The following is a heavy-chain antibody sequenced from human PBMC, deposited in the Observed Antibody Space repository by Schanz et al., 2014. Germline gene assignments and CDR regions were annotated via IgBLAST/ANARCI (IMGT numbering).Heavy chain of an antibody. CDR2: IYPDGST. Sequence: EVQLVESGGGLVQPGGSLRLSCAASGFTFSNYWIHWVRQAPGKGLEWVSIIYPDGSTNYGDSMKGRFTVSRDEWKNTLYLQMNSLRGEDSAVYYCARPSGSYFWAFDIWGQGTMVTVSS. J-gene: IGHJ3*02. D-gene: IGHD3-10*01. V-gene: IGHV3-66*01. CDR3: ARPSGSYFWAFDI. CDR1: GFTFSNYW.